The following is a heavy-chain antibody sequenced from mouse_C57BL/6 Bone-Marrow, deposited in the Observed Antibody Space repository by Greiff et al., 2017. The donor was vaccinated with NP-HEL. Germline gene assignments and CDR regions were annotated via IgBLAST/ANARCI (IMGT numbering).Heavy chain of an antibody. V-gene: IGHV1-69*01. J-gene: IGHJ2*01. CDR3: ARDYHMNYGSSYGIDY. CDR2: IDPSDSYT. D-gene: IGHD1-1*01. Sequence: QVQLQQPGAELVMPGASVKLSCKASGYTFTSYWMHWVKQRPGQGLEWIGEIDPSDSYTNYNQKFKGKSTLTVAKSSSTAYMQLSSLTSEDSAVYYCARDYHMNYGSSYGIDYWGQGTTLTVSS. CDR1: GYTFTSYW.